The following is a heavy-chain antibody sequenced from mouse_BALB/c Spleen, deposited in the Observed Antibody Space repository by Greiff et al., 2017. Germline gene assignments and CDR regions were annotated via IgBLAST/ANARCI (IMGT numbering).Heavy chain of an antibody. Sequence: VQLQQSGAELARPGASVKMSCKASGYTFTSYTMHWVKQRPGQGLEWIGYINPSSGYTNYNQKFKDKATLTADKSSSTAYMQLSSLTSEDSAVYYCARWGGKEAMDYWGQGTSVTVSS. CDR2: INPSSGYT. J-gene: IGHJ4*01. CDR1: GYTFTSYT. CDR3: ARWGGKEAMDY. V-gene: IGHV1-4*01. D-gene: IGHD1-3*01.